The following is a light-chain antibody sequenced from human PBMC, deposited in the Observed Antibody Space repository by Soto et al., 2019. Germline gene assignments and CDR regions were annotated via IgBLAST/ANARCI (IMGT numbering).Light chain of an antibody. CDR3: QQYNNWPQT. CDR2: DAS. CDR1: QGISSY. Sequence: DIQLTHSPSFLSASVGDRVTITCRASQGISSYLAWYQQKPGKAPNLLIYDASTLHSGVPSRFSGGGSGTEFTLTISSLQSEDFAVYYCQQYNNWPQTFGQGTKVDIK. J-gene: IGKJ1*01. V-gene: IGKV1-9*01.